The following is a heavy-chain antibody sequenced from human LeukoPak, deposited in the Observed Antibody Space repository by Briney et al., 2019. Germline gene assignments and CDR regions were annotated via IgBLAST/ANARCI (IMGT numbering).Heavy chain of an antibody. D-gene: IGHD1-26*01. Sequence: GRSLRLSCTASGFTFGDYAMSWFRQAPGKGREWLGFIRRKAYGGTTEYAASVKGRFTISRDDSKSLAYLQLSSLKTEDTAVYYCTRDPLGFDYFDYWGQGTLVTVSS. CDR3: TRDPLGFDYFDY. CDR1: GFTFGDYA. CDR2: IRRKAYGGTT. J-gene: IGHJ4*02. V-gene: IGHV3-49*03.